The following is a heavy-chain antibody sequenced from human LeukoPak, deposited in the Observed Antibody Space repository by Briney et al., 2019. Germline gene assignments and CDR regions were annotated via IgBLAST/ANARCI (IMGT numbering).Heavy chain of an antibody. D-gene: IGHD3-10*01. CDR1: GGTFSSYT. V-gene: IGHV1-69*04. CDR2: IIPILGIA. J-gene: IGHJ3*02. CDR3: ARDPGITMVRGVIPSRGDAFDI. Sequence: SVKVSCKASGGTFSSYTISWVRQAPGQGLEWMGRIIPILGIANYAQKFQGRVTITADKSTSTAYMELSSVTAADTAVYYCARDPGITMVRGVIPSRGDAFDIWGQGTMVTVSS.